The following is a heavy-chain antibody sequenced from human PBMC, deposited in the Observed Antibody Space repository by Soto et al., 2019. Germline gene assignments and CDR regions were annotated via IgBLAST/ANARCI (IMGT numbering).Heavy chain of an antibody. CDR3: SKRNCSGGNCNYDY. CDR2: IRNKANSYAT. D-gene: IGHD2-15*01. CDR1: GFTFSASA. Sequence: EVPLVESGGGLVQSGGSLKLSCAASGFTFSASAMHWVRQASGKGLEWVGRIRNKANSYATEYAASVKGRFSISRAESKDTAYLQMNSLKTEDTAVYYCSKRNCSGGNCNYDYWGQGTLVAVSS. J-gene: IGHJ4*02. V-gene: IGHV3-73*01.